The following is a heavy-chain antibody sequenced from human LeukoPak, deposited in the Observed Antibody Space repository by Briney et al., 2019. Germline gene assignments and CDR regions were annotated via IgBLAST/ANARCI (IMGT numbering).Heavy chain of an antibody. D-gene: IGHD5-24*01. Sequence: PSETLSLTCTVSGGSISSYYWSWIRQPPGKGLEWIGYIYYSGSTNYNPSLKSRVTISVDTSKNQFSLKLTSVTATDTAVYYCAGDGYKYYFDYWGQGTLVTVSS. J-gene: IGHJ4*02. CDR3: AGDGYKYYFDY. CDR2: IYYSGST. CDR1: GGSISSYY. V-gene: IGHV4-59*12.